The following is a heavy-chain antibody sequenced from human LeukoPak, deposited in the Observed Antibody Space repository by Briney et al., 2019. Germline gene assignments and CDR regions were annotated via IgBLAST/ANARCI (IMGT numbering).Heavy chain of an antibody. D-gene: IGHD1-26*01. CDR1: GYTFIGYY. Sequence: ASVKVSCKTSGYTFIGYYMHWVRQAPGQGLEWMGWINPKNGGANYAPSFQGRVTMTRDRSISTVYMELTRLTSDDTAVYYCARDNSVGDVAWWFDPWGQGTLVTVSS. J-gene: IGHJ5*02. CDR3: ARDNSVGDVAWWFDP. V-gene: IGHV1-2*07. CDR2: INPKNGGA.